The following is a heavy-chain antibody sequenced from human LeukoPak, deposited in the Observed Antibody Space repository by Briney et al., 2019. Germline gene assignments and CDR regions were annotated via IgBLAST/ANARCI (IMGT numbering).Heavy chain of an antibody. J-gene: IGHJ4*02. CDR3: VRDGLGTSPYDC. D-gene: IGHD7-27*01. V-gene: IGHV3-7*01. CDR2: IKRDGSEK. CDR1: GFTFTDYW. Sequence: GGSLRLSCAASGFTFTDYWMSWVRQAPGKGLEWVANIKRDGSEKYYVDSVKGRFTISRDNAKNSLFLQMNSLRPEDTAVYYCVRDGLGTSPYDCWGQGTLVTVSS.